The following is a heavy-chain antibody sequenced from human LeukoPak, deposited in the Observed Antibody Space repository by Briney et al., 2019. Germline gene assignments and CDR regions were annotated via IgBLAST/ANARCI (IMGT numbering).Heavy chain of an antibody. CDR2: ISSGSSAL. V-gene: IGHV3-48*02. D-gene: IGHD3-10*01. CDR1: GFIFSSYS. CDR3: ARDLVSHYYGSGSFN. J-gene: IGHJ4*02. Sequence: PGGSLRLSCAASGFIFSSYSMSWVRQAPGKGLEWVSYISSGSSALYYADSVKGRFTISRDNAKNSLYLQMNSLRDEDTAVYYCARDLVSHYYGSGSFNWGQGTLVTVSS.